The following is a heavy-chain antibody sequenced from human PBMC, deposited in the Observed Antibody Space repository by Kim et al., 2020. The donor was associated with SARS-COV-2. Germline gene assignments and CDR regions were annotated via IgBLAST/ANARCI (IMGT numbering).Heavy chain of an antibody. CDR1: GFTFSSYA. V-gene: IGHV3-23*03. Sequence: GGSLRLSCAASGFTFSSYAMSWVRQAPGKGLEWVSVIYSGGSSTYYADSVKGRFTISRDNSKNTLYLQMNSLRAEDTAVYYCATTTAVYDKEPYYFDYWGQGTLVTVSS. CDR2: IYSGGSST. CDR3: ATTTAVYDKEPYYFDY. D-gene: IGHD3-22*01. J-gene: IGHJ4*02.